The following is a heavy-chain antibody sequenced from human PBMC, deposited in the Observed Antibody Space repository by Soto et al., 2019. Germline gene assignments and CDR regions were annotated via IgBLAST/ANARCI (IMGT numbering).Heavy chain of an antibody. J-gene: IGHJ5*02. CDR2: ITWNSGTI. D-gene: IGHD3-22*01. CDR1: GFTFDDYA. CDR3: AKANYDRSGYGS. V-gene: IGHV3-9*01. Sequence: GGSLRLSCAASGFTFDDYAMHWVRQVPGKGLEWVSGITWNSGTIGYADSVKGRFTISRDNARNSLYLQMNSLRAEDKALYYCAKANYDRSGYGSWGQGT.